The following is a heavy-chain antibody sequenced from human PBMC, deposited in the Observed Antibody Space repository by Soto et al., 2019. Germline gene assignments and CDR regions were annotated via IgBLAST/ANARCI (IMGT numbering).Heavy chain of an antibody. J-gene: IGHJ4*02. V-gene: IGHV1-69*13. D-gene: IGHD1-20*01. Sequence: ASVKVSCKASGGTFSSYAISWVRQAPGQGLEWMGGIIPIFGTANYAQEFQGRVTITADESTSTAYMELSSLRSEDTAVYYCARARVTGTYFDYWGRGTLVTVSS. CDR2: IIPIFGTA. CDR3: ARARVTGTYFDY. CDR1: GGTFSSYA.